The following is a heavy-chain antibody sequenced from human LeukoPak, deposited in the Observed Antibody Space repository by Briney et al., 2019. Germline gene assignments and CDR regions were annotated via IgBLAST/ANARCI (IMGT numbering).Heavy chain of an antibody. Sequence: ASVKVSCKASGYTFTSYDINWVRQATGQGLEWIGWMNPNSGNTGYAQKFQGRVTMTRNTSISTAYMELSSLRSEDTAVYYCARGNPRDGYNPYAGYYYYYMDVWGKGTTVTISS. D-gene: IGHD5-24*01. CDR1: GYTFTSYD. J-gene: IGHJ6*03. V-gene: IGHV1-8*01. CDR2: MNPNSGNT. CDR3: ARGNPRDGYNPYAGYYYYYMDV.